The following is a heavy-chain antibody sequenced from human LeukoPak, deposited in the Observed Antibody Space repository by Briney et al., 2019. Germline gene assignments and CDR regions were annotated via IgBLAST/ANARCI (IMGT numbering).Heavy chain of an antibody. CDR1: GFTFSSYE. V-gene: IGHV3-48*03. CDR3: ARDSYYDSPADAFDI. J-gene: IGHJ3*02. D-gene: IGHD3-22*01. Sequence: PGGSLRLSCAASGFTFSSYEMNWVRQAPGKGLEWVSYISSSGSTIYYADSVKGRFTISRDNAKNSLYLQMDSLRAEDTAVYYCARDSYYDSPADAFDIWGQGTMVTVSS. CDR2: ISSSGSTI.